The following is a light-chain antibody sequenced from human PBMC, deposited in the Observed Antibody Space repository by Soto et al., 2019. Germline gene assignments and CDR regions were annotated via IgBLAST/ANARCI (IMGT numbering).Light chain of an antibody. Sequence: IVLTQSPATLSLSRGERATLSCRASQSVSSYLAWYQQKPGQAPRLLIYDASNRATGIPARFSGSGSGTDFTLTISRLEPEDFAVYYCQQYGSSGTFGQGTKVDI. CDR2: DAS. J-gene: IGKJ1*01. V-gene: IGKV3-11*01. CDR1: QSVSSY. CDR3: QQYGSSGT.